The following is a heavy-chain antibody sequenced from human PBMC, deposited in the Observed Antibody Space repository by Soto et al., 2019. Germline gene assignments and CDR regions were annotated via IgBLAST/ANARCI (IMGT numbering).Heavy chain of an antibody. V-gene: IGHV1-58*01. J-gene: IGHJ6*02. D-gene: IGHD3-10*01. CDR1: GFTFTSSA. CDR2: IVVGSGNA. CDR3: AAANSYGSGSYYLPRPDCYYYYGMDV. Sequence: VKVSCKASGFTFTSSAVQWVRQARGQRLEWIGWIVVGSGNANYAQKFQERVTITRDMSTSTAYMELSSLRSEDTAVYYCAAANSYGSGSYYLPRPDCYYYYGMDVWGQGTTVTVSS.